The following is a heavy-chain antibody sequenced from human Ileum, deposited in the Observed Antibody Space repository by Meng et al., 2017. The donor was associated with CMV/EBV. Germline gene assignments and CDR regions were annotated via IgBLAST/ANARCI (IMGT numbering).Heavy chain of an antibody. CDR2: ISSGNTYG. D-gene: IGHD3-10*01. CDR3: VPVVDRYYSDRHLFDH. Sequence: GESLKISCVASGFNFGTYGMNWVRQAPGKGLEWVSSISSGNTYGHHADSVKGRFTISRDNAKNSLYLQMSSLRAEDTAVYYCVPVVDRYYSDRHLFDHWGRGTLVTVSS. CDR1: GFNFGTYG. V-gene: IGHV3-21*01. J-gene: IGHJ4*02.